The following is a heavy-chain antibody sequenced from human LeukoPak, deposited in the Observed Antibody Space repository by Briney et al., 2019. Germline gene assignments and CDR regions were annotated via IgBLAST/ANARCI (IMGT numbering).Heavy chain of an antibody. CDR2: INPNGGRT. D-gene: IGHD1-26*01. J-gene: IGHJ4*02. CDR3: ARGVTSGTSPFDY. CDR1: GYTFTFYY. Sequence: ASVKVSCKTSGYTFTFYYMHWVRQAPGQGLEWMGIINPNGGRTAYPQKFQGRVTMTSDTSTGTGYMELNSLRSEDTAVYYCARGVTSGTSPFDYWGLGTLVTVSS. V-gene: IGHV1-46*01.